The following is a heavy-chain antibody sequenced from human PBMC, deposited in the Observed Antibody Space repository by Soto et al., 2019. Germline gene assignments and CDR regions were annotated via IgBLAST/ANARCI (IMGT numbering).Heavy chain of an antibody. CDR2: TYYSGST. CDR1: GGSMIAYY. J-gene: IGHJ4*02. CDR3: ARVRRTACQRYFDY. D-gene: IGHD2-21*01. V-gene: IGHV4-59*12. Sequence: SETLSLTCTVSGGSMIAYYWNWMRQPPGKGLQWIGYTYYSGSTTYNPSLKGRVTISVDSSKNQFSLKLDSVTPADTAVYYCARVRRTACQRYFDYWGPGTLVTVSS.